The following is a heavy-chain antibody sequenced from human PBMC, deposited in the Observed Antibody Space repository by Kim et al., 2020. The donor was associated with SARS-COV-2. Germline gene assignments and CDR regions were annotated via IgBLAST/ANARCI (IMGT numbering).Heavy chain of an antibody. CDR2: ISYDGSNK. D-gene: IGHD4-17*01. V-gene: IGHV3-30*18. CDR3: AKDPGHGDTLSYYYYGMDV. J-gene: IGHJ6*02. Sequence: GGSLRLSCAASGFTFSSYGMHWVRQAPGKGLEWVAVISYDGSNKYYADSVKGRFTISRDNSKNTLYLQMNSLRAEDTAVYYCAKDPGHGDTLSYYYYGMDVWGQGTTVTVSS. CDR1: GFTFSSYG.